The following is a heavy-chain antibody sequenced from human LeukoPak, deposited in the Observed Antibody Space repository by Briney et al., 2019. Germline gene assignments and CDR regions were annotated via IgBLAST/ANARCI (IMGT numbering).Heavy chain of an antibody. V-gene: IGHV3-74*01. D-gene: IGHD3-22*01. J-gene: IGHJ1*01. CDR3: AKDHYYDSSGYEDPAEYFQH. CDR1: GFTLSSYW. Sequence: GGSLRLSCAGSGFTLSSYWMHWVRQAPGKGLVWVSRFYSDGSRTNYADSVKGRFTISGDNAKNTLYLQMNSLRAEDTAVYYCAKDHYYDSSGYEDPAEYFQHWGQGTLVTVSS. CDR2: FYSDGSRT.